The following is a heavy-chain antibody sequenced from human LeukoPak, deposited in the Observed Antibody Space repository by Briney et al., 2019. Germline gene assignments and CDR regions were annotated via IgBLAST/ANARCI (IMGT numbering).Heavy chain of an antibody. Sequence: GGSLRLSCTASGFSFSTYAMNWVRQAPGKGLEWVSTISGGGGSTFYADSVKGRFTISRDNSKNTLYLQMNSLRAEDTAVYYCAKRKPPDAFDIWGQGTMVTVSS. J-gene: IGHJ3*02. V-gene: IGHV3-23*01. CDR2: ISGGGGST. CDR3: AKRKPPDAFDI. CDR1: GFSFSTYA.